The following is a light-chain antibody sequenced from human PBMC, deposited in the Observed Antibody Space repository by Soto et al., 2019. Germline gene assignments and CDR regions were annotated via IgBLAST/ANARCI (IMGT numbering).Light chain of an antibody. CDR1: QSISPY. CDR3: QQSYSTPPIT. CDR2: DVS. J-gene: IGKJ5*01. V-gene: IGKV1-39*01. Sequence: DIQMTQSPSTLSASVGDRVIITCRAGQSISPYLAWYQQKPGKAPKLLMYDVSSLQSGVPSRFSGSGSGTDFTLTISSLQPEDFATYYCQQSYSTPPITFGQGTRLEIK.